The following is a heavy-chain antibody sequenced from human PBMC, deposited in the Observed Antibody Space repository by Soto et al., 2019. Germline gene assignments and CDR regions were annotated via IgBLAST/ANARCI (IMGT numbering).Heavy chain of an antibody. CDR3: AKGRGHCSSTSCYVGSDY. Sequence: PGGSLRLSCAASGFTFSSYAMSWVRQAPGKGLEWVSTISSSGGTTYYTDSVKGRFTISRDNSKNTLYLQMNSLRAEDTAVYYCAKGRGHCSSTSCYVGSDYWGQGTLVTVSS. V-gene: IGHV3-23*01. D-gene: IGHD2-2*01. CDR2: ISSSGGTT. CDR1: GFTFSSYA. J-gene: IGHJ4*02.